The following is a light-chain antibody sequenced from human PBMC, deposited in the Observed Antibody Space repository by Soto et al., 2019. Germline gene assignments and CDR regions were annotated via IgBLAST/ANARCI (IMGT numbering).Light chain of an antibody. J-gene: IGKJ4*01. Sequence: IQLTQSPSFVSASVGDRVAITCRASQGINKFLALYQQKPGIAPKLLIYAASTLQSGVPSRFSGSESGTEFALPINSLQPEDFASYYCQPLNSYPLTFGGGTKVEIK. V-gene: IGKV1-9*01. CDR2: AAS. CDR1: QGINKF. CDR3: QPLNSYPLT.